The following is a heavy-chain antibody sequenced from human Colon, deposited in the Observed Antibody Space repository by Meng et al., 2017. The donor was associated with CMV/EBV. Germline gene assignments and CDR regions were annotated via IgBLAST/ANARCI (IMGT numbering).Heavy chain of an antibody. CDR1: GFTLNTYV. CDR2: TSFDGFSD. D-gene: IGHD2/OR15-2a*01. CDR3: ARTGSMVPQNIYHYGMDV. J-gene: IGHJ6*02. V-gene: IGHV3-30-3*01. Sequence: GGSLRLSCEASGFTLNTYVIHWVRQAPGKGLEWVAVTSFDGFSDYYADSVKGRFTVSRDNADNTVFLHMDGLTVEDTAVYFCARTGSMVPQNIYHYGMDVWGQGTPVTVSS.